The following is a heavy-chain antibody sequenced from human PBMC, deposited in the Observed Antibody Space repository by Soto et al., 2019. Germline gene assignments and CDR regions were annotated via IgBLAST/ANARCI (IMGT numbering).Heavy chain of an antibody. V-gene: IGHV3-53*04. CDR2: IYSGGST. CDR1: GFTVSSNY. D-gene: IGHD2-15*01. CDR3: AREFQYCSGGSCRDAFDI. Sequence: EVQLVESGGGLVQPGGSLRLSCAASGFTVSSNYMSWVRQAPGKGLEWVSVIYSGGSTYYADSVKGRFTISRHNSKNTLYLQMNSLRAEDTAVYYCAREFQYCSGGSCRDAFDIWGQGTMVTVSS. J-gene: IGHJ3*02.